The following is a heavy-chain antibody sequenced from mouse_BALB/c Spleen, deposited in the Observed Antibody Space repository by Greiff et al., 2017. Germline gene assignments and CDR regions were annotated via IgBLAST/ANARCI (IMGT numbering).Heavy chain of an antibody. D-gene: IGHD4-1*01. V-gene: IGHV5-12-2*01. CDR2: ISNGGGST. J-gene: IGHJ4*01. CDR1: GFTFSSYT. CDR3: ARRTGKDAMDY. Sequence: EVMLVESGGGLVQPGGSLKLSCAASGFTFSSYTMSWVRQTPEKRLEWVAYISNGGGSTYYPDTVKGRFTISRDNAKNTLYLQMSSLKSEDTAMYYCARRTGKDAMDYWGQGTSVTVSS.